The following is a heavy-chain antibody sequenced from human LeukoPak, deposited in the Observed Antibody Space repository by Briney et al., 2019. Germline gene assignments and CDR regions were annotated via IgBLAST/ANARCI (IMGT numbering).Heavy chain of an antibody. CDR1: GFSLSDYG. D-gene: IGHD1-26*01. CDR2: ISGSGGST. J-gene: IGHJ4*02. V-gene: IGHV3-23*01. CDR3: AKTVGATYYFDY. Sequence: GGSLRLSCEASGFSLSDYGMNWVRQAPGKGLEWVSAISGSGGSTYYADSVKGRFTISRDNSKNTLYLQMNSLRAEDTAVYYCAKTVGATYYFDYWGQGTLVTVSS.